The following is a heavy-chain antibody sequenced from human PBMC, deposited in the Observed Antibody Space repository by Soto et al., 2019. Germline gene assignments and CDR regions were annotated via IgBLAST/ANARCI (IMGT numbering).Heavy chain of an antibody. V-gene: IGHV3-23*01. CDR1: GFTFSSYA. D-gene: IGHD2-15*01. J-gene: IGHJ5*02. CDR2: ISGSGGST. CDR3: AKDSDIVVVVAATPADWFDP. Sequence: GGSLRLSCAASGFTFSSYAMSWVRQAPGKGLEWVSAISGSGGSTYYADSVKGRFTISRDNSKNPLYLQMNSLRAEDTAVYYCAKDSDIVVVVAATPADWFDPWGQGTPVTVSS.